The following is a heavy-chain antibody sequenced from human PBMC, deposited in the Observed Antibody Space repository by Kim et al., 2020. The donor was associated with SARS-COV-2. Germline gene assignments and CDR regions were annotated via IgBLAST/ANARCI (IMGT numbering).Heavy chain of an antibody. CDR2: INPNSGGT. V-gene: IGHV1-2*06. D-gene: IGHD5-12*01. Sequence: ASVKVSCKASGYTFTGYYMHWVRQAPGQGLEWMGRINPNSGGTNYAQKFQGRVTMTRDTSISTAYTELSRLRSDDTAVYYCARDSAGGYDPNAFDIWGQGTMVTVSS. CDR1: GYTFTGYY. J-gene: IGHJ3*02. CDR3: ARDSAGGYDPNAFDI.